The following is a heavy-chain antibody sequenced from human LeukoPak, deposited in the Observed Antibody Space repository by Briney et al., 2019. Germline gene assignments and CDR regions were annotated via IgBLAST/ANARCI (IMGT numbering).Heavy chain of an antibody. CDR1: GGSISSGSYY. V-gene: IGHV4-61*02. CDR3: ARDTDTYDYVWGSYREAFDI. Sequence: SETLSLTCTVSGGSISSGSYYWSWIRQPAGKGLEWIGRIYTSGSTNYNPSLKSRVTISVDTSKNQFSLKLSSATAADTAVYYCARDTDTYDYVWGSYREAFDIWGQGTMVTVSS. CDR2: IYTSGST. J-gene: IGHJ3*02. D-gene: IGHD3-16*02.